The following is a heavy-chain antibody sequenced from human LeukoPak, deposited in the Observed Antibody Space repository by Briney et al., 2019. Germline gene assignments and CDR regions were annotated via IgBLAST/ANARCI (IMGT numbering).Heavy chain of an antibody. D-gene: IGHD3-10*01. V-gene: IGHV4-39*01. CDR2: IFHSATSYYSGTS. Sequence: PSETLSLTRTVSGGSISSSDYYWGWLRQPPGKRLEWIGTIFHSATSYYSGTSYFNASLKSRVTISVDTPKNQFSLKMKSVTAADTAVYYCARQEGSTREYNWFYPCGQGTLVTVSS. CDR1: GGSISSSDYY. J-gene: IGHJ5*02. CDR3: ARQEGSTREYNWFYP.